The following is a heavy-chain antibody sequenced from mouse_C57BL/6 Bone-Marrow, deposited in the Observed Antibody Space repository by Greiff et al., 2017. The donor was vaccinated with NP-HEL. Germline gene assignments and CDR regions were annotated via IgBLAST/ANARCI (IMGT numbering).Heavy chain of an antibody. D-gene: IGHD3-3*01. CDR2: LHPSYSYT. V-gene: IGHV1-50*01. CDR1: GYTFTSYW. Sequence: QVQLQQPGAELVKPGASVKLSCKASGYTFTSYWMQWVKQRPGQGLEWIGELHPSYSYTNYNQKFKGKATLTLDKASSTAYIQLSSLTSEDSAFYYCAKGPLYYFDYWGQGTTLTVSS. CDR3: AKGPLYYFDY. J-gene: IGHJ2*01.